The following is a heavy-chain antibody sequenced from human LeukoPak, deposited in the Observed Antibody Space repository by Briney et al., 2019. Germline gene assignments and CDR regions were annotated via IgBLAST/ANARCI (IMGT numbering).Heavy chain of an antibody. V-gene: IGHV3-30*02. CDR1: GFTFSSYG. CDR3: AKDGTYYYGSGSSMDNWFDP. D-gene: IGHD3-10*01. Sequence: GGSLRLSCAASGFTFSSYGMHWVRQAPGKGLGWVAFIRYDGSNKYYADSVKGRFTISRDNSKNTLYLQMNSLRAEDTAVYYCAKDGTYYYGSGSSMDNWFDPWGQGTLVTVSS. J-gene: IGHJ5*02. CDR2: IRYDGSNK.